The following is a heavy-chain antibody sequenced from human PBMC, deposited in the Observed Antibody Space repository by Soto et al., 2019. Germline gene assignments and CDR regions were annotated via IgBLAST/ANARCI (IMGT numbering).Heavy chain of an antibody. CDR3: ARDGVGVVPAALRFDY. V-gene: IGHV3-30-3*01. CDR2: ISYDGSNK. J-gene: IGHJ4*02. Sequence: QVQLVESGGGVVQPGRSLRLSCATSGFTFSSYAIHWVRQAPGNGLEWVAVISYDGSNKNYADSVKGRFTISRDNSKNSVDLQMNSLRAEDTSVYYCARDGVGVVPAALRFDYWGQGTLVTVSS. D-gene: IGHD2-2*01. CDR1: GFTFSSYA.